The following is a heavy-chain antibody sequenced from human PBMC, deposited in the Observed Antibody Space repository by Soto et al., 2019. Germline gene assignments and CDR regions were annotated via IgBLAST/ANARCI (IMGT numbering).Heavy chain of an antibody. D-gene: IGHD6-25*01. V-gene: IGHV1-3*01. J-gene: IGHJ4*02. CDR3: ARAAAMTIFSLCWPY. Sequence: EASVKVSCKASGYTFTSYAMHWVCQAPGQRLEWMGWINAGNGNTKYSQKFQGRVTITRDTSASTAYMELSSLRSEDTAVYYCARAAAMTIFSLCWPYWGQGTLVTVSS. CDR1: GYTFTSYA. CDR2: INAGNGNT.